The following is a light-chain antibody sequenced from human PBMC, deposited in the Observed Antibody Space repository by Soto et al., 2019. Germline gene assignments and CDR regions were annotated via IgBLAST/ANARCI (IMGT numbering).Light chain of an antibody. J-gene: IGKJ1*01. CDR3: QQDRT. CDR1: QSVSSSY. CDR2: GAS. V-gene: IGKV3D-7*01. Sequence: EIVMTQSPATLSLSPGERATLSCRASQSVSSSYLSWYQQKPGQAPRLLIYGASTRATGIPARFSGSGSGTDFTLTISSLQPEDFAVYYCQQDRTFGQGTKVEIK.